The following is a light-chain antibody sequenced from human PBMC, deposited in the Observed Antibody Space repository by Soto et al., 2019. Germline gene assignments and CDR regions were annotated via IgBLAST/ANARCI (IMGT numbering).Light chain of an antibody. V-gene: IGKV4-1*01. CDR2: WAS. CDR1: LSLFFNPRDF. Sequence: IMMTQSPESLTLSLGERATISCKSNLSLFFNPRDFLAWYQQKSGRPPKLLLYWASKREPGIPDRFVGSGSGTSFTLTINTLQSEDVAVYYCQQYFTTPLTFGGGTRLEIK. J-gene: IGKJ4*01. CDR3: QQYFTTPLT.